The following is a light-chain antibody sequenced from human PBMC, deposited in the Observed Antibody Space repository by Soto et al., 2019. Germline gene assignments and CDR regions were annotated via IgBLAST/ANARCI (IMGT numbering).Light chain of an antibody. CDR3: QTWDSGTAV. Sequence: SYELTQPPSVSVSPGQTASITCSEDKLGGKFAYWYQQKTGQSPLLIIYQDNKRPSGIPERFSGSNTGNTATLTISGTQAVDEADYYCQTWDSGTAVFGGGTKLTVL. CDR1: KLGGKF. V-gene: IGLV3-1*01. J-gene: IGLJ2*01. CDR2: QDN.